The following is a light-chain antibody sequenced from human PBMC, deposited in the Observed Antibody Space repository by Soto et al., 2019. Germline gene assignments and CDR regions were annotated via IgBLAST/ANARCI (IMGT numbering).Light chain of an antibody. V-gene: IGLV6-57*01. J-gene: IGLJ3*02. Sequence: NFMLTQPHSVSESPGKTVTISCTRSSGSIASNYVQWYQQRPGSSPTTVIFEDNQRPPRVPDRFSGSIDSSSNSASLTISGLKTEDEADYYWQSYDYNNRGVFGGGTKVTVL. CDR3: QSYDYNNRGV. CDR2: EDN. CDR1: SGSIASNY.